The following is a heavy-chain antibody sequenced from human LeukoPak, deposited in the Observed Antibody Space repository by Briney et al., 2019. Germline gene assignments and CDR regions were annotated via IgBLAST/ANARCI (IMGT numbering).Heavy chain of an antibody. CDR2: ISYDGSNK. CDR3: ARPRSSGYYYMDY. CDR1: GFAFSSSW. D-gene: IGHD3-22*01. V-gene: IGHV3-30-3*01. Sequence: GGSLRLSCATSGFAFSSSWMHWVRQAPGKGLEWVAVISYDGSNKYYADSVKGRFTISRDNSKNTLYLQMNSLRAEDTAVYYCARPRSSGYYYMDYWGQGTLVTVSS. J-gene: IGHJ4*02.